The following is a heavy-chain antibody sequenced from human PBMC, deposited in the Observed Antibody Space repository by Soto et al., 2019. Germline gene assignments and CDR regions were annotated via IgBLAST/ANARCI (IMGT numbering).Heavy chain of an antibody. V-gene: IGHV1-46*03. D-gene: IGHD6-13*01. CDR2: INPSGGST. CDR3: ARTRRQQLAPNGPYYFDY. CDR1: GYTFTSYY. J-gene: IGHJ4*02. Sequence: GASVKVSCKASGYTFTSYYMHWVRQAPGQGLEWMGIINPSGGSTSYAQKFQGRVTMTRDTSTSTVYMELSSLRSEDTAVYYCARTRRQQLAPNGPYYFDYWGQGTLVTVSS.